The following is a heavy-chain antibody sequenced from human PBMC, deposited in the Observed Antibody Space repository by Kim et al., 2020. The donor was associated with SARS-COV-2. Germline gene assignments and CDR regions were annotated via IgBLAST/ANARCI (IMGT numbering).Heavy chain of an antibody. D-gene: IGHD6-13*01. J-gene: IGHJ6*02. V-gene: IGHV3-11*01. CDR3: ARDRSSSWYISYYYYGMDV. Sequence: GGSLRLSCAASGFTFSDYYMSWIRQAPGKGLEWVSYISSSGSTIYYADSVKGRFTISRDNAKNSLYLQMNSLRAEDTAVYYCARDRSSSWYISYYYYGMDVWGQGTTVTVSS. CDR2: ISSSGSTI. CDR1: GFTFSDYY.